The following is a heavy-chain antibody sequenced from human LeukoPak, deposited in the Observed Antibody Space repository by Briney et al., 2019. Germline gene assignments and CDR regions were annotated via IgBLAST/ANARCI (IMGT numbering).Heavy chain of an antibody. CDR1: GFTFSICA. D-gene: IGHD3-10*01. V-gene: IGHV3-23*01. CDR3: AKADGSYKTLIDY. CDR2: ISGSGGST. Sequence: GGSLGLSCAASGFTFSICAMNWVRQAPGKGLEWVSGISGSGGSTYYADSVKGRFTISRDSSKNTVYLQMNSLRAEDTAVYYCAKADGSYKTLIDYWGQGTLVTVSS. J-gene: IGHJ4*02.